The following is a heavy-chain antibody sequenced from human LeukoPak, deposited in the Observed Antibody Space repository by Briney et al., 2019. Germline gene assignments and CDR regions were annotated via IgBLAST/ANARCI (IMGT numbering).Heavy chain of an antibody. Sequence: SETLSLTCTVSGGSISSHYWGWIRQPPGKGLEWIGSIYHSGSTYYNPSLKSRVTISVDTSKNQFSLKLSSVTAADTAVYYCARVVMTTVTTYYFDYWGQGTLVTVSS. CDR2: IYHSGST. CDR1: GGSISSHY. D-gene: IGHD4-11*01. J-gene: IGHJ4*02. V-gene: IGHV4-38-2*02. CDR3: ARVVMTTVTTYYFDY.